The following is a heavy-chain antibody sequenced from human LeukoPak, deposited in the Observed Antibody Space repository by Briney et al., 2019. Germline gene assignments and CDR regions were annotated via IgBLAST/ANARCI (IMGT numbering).Heavy chain of an antibody. Sequence: GGSLRLSCAASGFTVSSNYMNWVRQAPGKGLEWVSVIYSGGSTYYADSVKGRFTISRDNSKNTLYLQMNSLRAEDTAVYYCTRYGLGAHAFDIWGQGTMVTVSS. CDR2: IYSGGST. CDR3: TRYGLGAHAFDI. J-gene: IGHJ3*02. CDR1: GFTVSSNY. V-gene: IGHV3-66*01. D-gene: IGHD3/OR15-3a*01.